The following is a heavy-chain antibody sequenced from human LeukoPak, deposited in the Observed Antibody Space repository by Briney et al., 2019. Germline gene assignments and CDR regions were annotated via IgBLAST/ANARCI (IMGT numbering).Heavy chain of an antibody. CDR2: IHRSGST. CDR3: ASNGYYSADY. Sequence: SETLSLTCGVSGGSISNGNWWGWVRQAPGKGLEWIGEIHRSGSTNCNPSLKSRVTISVDKSKNQFSLMLTSVTAADTAVYYCASNGYYSADYWGQGTLVTVSS. CDR1: GGSISNGNW. J-gene: IGHJ4*02. V-gene: IGHV4-4*02. D-gene: IGHD4-17*01.